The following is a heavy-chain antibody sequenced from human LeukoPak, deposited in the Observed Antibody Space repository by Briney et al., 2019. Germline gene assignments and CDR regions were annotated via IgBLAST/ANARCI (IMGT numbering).Heavy chain of an antibody. CDR2: IYYSGST. Sequence: SETLSLTCTVSGGSVSSGSYYWSWIRQPPGKGLEWIGYIYYSGSTNYNPSLKSRVTISVDTSKNQFSLKLSSVTAADTAVYYCAREVVGANYYFDYWGQGTLVTVSS. CDR1: GGSVSSGSYY. CDR3: AREVVGANYYFDY. V-gene: IGHV4-61*01. D-gene: IGHD2-15*01. J-gene: IGHJ4*02.